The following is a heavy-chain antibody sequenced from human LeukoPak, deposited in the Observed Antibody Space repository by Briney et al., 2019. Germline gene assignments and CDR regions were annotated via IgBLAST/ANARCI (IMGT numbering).Heavy chain of an antibody. Sequence: SVKVSCKASGYTFTGYYMHWVRQAPGQGLEWMGWINPNSGGTNYAQKFQGRVTMTRDTSISTAYMELSRLRSDDTAVYYCARVHSGSYRGGYFDYWGQGTLVTVSS. CDR2: INPNSGGT. V-gene: IGHV1-2*02. D-gene: IGHD1-26*01. J-gene: IGHJ4*02. CDR3: ARVHSGSYRGGYFDY. CDR1: GYTFTGYY.